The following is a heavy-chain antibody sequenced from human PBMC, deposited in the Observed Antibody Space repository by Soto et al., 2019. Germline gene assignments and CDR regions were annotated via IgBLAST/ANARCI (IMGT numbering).Heavy chain of an antibody. Sequence: SETLSLTCTVSGGSVSSVKYFWSWIRQPPGKGLEWIAYIYNNGNTNYNPSLKSRATTSVDTSKNQCSLKLTSVTGADSAVYFCARTVMPVGNLAAFDHWGQGVLVTVSS. J-gene: IGHJ4*02. CDR3: ARTVMPVGNLAAFDH. CDR1: GGSVSSVKYF. D-gene: IGHD7-27*01. CDR2: IYNNGNT. V-gene: IGHV4-61*01.